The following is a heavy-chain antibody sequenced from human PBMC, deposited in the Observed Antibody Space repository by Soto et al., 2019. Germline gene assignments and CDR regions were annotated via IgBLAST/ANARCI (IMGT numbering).Heavy chain of an antibody. CDR3: ARVFFLSENGGNPDAFDI. V-gene: IGHV4-34*01. CDR1: GGSFSGYY. J-gene: IGHJ3*02. D-gene: IGHD2-15*01. Sequence: QVQLQQWGAGLLKPSETLSLTCAVYGGSFSGYYWSWIRQPPGKGLEWIGEINHSGSTNYNPSLKSWVTITINPSKNQFSLKLSSVTAADTAVYYCARVFFLSENGGNPDAFDIWGQGTMVTVSS. CDR2: INHSGST.